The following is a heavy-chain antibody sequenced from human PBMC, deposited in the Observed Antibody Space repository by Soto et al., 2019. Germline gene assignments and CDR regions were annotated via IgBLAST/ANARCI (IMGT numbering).Heavy chain of an antibody. CDR2: ISGSSTYI. V-gene: IGHV3-21*04. CDR1: GFPFFTYA. J-gene: IGHJ4*02. Sequence: GGSLGLCCAASGFPFFTYARNWVRQAPGKGLEWVSSISGSSTYIYYADSVKGRFTISRDNSKNTLYLQMNSLRAEDTAVYYCAREMTLFTLRGQGNLVTVSS. CDR3: AREMTLFTL.